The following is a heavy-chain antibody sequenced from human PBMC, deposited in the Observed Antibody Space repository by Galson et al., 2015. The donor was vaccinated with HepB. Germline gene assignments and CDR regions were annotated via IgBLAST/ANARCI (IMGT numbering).Heavy chain of an antibody. V-gene: IGHV1-18*01. D-gene: IGHD3-3*01. J-gene: IGHJ6*03. CDR1: GYTFTSYG. CDR2: ISAYNGNT. CDR3: ARGAAFGVVYYYYYMDV. Sequence: SVKVSCKASGYTFTSYGISWVRKAPGQGLEWMGWISAYNGNTNYAQKLQGRVTMTTDTSTSTAYMELRSLRSDDTAVYYCARGAAFGVVYYYYYMDVWGKGTTVTVSS.